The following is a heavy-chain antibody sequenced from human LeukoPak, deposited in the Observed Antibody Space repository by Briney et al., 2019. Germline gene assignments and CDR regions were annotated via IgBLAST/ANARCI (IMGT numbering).Heavy chain of an antibody. CDR1: GFTFSSYG. Sequence: GGSLRLSCAASGFTFSSYGMHWVRQAPGKGLEWVAVISYDGSNKYYADSVKGRFTISRDNSKNTLYLQMNSLRAEDTAVYYCAKGQQWPVPPAPYYYYGMDVWGQGTTVTVSS. D-gene: IGHD6-19*01. J-gene: IGHJ6*02. CDR3: AKGQQWPVPPAPYYYYGMDV. CDR2: ISYDGSNK. V-gene: IGHV3-30*18.